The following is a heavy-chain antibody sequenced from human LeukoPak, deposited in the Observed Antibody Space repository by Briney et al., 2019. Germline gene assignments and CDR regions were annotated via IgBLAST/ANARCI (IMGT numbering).Heavy chain of an antibody. Sequence: GGSLRLSCAASGXTLSSYEMNWVRQAPGKGLQWVSYISTSGSSIYYADSVKGRFTLSRDNAKNSLYLQMNSLTAEDTAVYYCATGGDFDYWGQGTLVTVSS. CDR1: GXTLSSYE. CDR2: ISTSGSSI. CDR3: ATGGDFDY. D-gene: IGHD1-26*01. V-gene: IGHV3-48*03. J-gene: IGHJ4*02.